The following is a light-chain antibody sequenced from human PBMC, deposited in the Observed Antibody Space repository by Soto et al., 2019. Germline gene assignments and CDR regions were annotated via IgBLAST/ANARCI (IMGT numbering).Light chain of an antibody. CDR2: RNN. CDR3: QSISAGQRRVV. J-gene: IGLJ3*02. Sequence: QSVLTQPPSVSGAPGQTVTMSCTGSSSNIGAGYDVHWYQQIPGKAPKLLIYRNNIRPPGVPDRFCGSKSDTSASLDMTRLRAEDEADYYCQSISAGQRRVVFGGGTQRTVL. CDR1: SSNIGAGYD. V-gene: IGLV1-40*01.